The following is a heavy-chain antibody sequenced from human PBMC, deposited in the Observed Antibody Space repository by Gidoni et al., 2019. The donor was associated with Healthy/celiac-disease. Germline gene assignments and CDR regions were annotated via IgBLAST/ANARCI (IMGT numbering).Heavy chain of an antibody. CDR3: AKGYYDILTGYWVTDY. Sequence: EVQLLESGGGLVQPGGSLRLSCAASGFPFSSYAMSWVRQAPGKGLEWVSAIRGSGGSTYYADSVKGRLTISRDNSKNTLYLQMNSLRAEDTAVYYCAKGYYDILTGYWVTDYWGQGTLVTVSS. CDR1: GFPFSSYA. V-gene: IGHV3-23*01. J-gene: IGHJ4*02. D-gene: IGHD3-9*01. CDR2: IRGSGGST.